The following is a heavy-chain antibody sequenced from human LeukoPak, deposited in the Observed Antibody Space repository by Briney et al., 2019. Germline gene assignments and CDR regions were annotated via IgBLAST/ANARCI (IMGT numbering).Heavy chain of an antibody. J-gene: IGHJ4*02. CDR1: GFTFRDSA. V-gene: IGHV3-74*03. D-gene: IGHD6-6*01. CDR3: AKLANRFSSDDY. CDR2: IKDDGSDT. Sequence: GGSLRLSCSASGFTFRDSAMTWVRQAPGKGLVWVSGIKDDGSDTTYADSVKGRFTISRDNANDTLYLQMHSLRVEDTALYYCAKLANRFSSDDYWGQGTLVTVSS.